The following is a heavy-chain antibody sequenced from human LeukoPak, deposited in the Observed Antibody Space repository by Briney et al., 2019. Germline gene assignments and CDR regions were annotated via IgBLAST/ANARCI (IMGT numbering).Heavy chain of an antibody. Sequence: GGSLRLSCAASGFTFSSYGMHWVRQAPGKGLEWVAVISYDGSNKYYADSVKGRFTISRDNSKNTLYLQMNSLRAEDTAVYYCAKDHFPYGDYTPPLDYWGQGTLVTVAS. CDR2: ISYDGSNK. J-gene: IGHJ4*02. V-gene: IGHV3-30*18. D-gene: IGHD4-17*01. CDR3: AKDHFPYGDYTPPLDY. CDR1: GFTFSSYG.